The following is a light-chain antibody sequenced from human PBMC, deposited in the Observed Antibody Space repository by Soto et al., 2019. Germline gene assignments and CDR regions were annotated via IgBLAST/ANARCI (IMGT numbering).Light chain of an antibody. V-gene: IGKV3-15*01. CDR3: QQYNNWPRT. CDR1: QSVSSN. CDR2: GAS. Sequence: EIVMTQSPATLSVSPGERATLSCRASQSVSSNLACYQQKPGQAPRLLIYGASTRATGIQARFSGSGSGTEFTLTIRSLQSEDFSVYYCQQYNNWPRTFGPGTKVDIK. J-gene: IGKJ3*01.